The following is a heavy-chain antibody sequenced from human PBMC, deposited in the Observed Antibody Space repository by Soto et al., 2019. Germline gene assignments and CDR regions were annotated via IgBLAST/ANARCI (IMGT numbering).Heavy chain of an antibody. CDR3: ARMIFGRNVYYFDY. V-gene: IGHV3-33*03. J-gene: IGHJ4*02. Sequence: GGSLRLSCAASGFTFSSYGMHWVRQAPGKGLEWVAVIWYDGSNKFYNTSLKTRPTISKDTSKNQVLLTMTDMDPVDTATYYCARMIFGRNVYYFDYWGRGTLVTVS. D-gene: IGHD3-3*01. CDR1: GFTFSSYG. CDR2: IWYDGSNK.